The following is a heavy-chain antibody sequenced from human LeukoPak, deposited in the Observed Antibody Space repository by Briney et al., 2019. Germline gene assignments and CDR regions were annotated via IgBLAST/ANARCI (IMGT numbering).Heavy chain of an antibody. CDR1: GFTFSSYS. CDR2: ISSSSSYI. D-gene: IGHD6-13*01. CDR3: AREGIAAAGTFGYYYYYMDV. Sequence: GGSLRLSCAASGFTFSSYSMNWVRQAPGKGLEWVSSISSSSSYIYYADSVKGRFTISRDNAKNSLYLQMNSLRAEDTAVYYCAREGIAAAGTFGYYYYYMDVWGKGTTVTVSS. J-gene: IGHJ6*03. V-gene: IGHV3-21*01.